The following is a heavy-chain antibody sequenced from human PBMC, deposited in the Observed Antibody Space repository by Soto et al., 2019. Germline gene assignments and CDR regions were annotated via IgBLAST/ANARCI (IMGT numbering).Heavy chain of an antibody. J-gene: IGHJ4*02. CDR2: IYYSGST. CDR1: GGSISSYY. V-gene: IGHV4-59*12. D-gene: IGHD4-4*01. Sequence: SETLSLTCTVSGGSISSYYWSWIRQPPGKGLEWIGYIYYSGSTNYNPSLKSRVTISVDKSKNQFSLNLNSVTAADTAVYYCARNKVTLDYWGQGTLVTVSS. CDR3: ARNKVTLDY.